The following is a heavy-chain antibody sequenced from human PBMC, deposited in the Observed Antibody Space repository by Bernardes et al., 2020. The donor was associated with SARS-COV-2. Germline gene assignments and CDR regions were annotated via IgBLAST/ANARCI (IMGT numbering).Heavy chain of an antibody. CDR2: ISGSDGST. V-gene: IGHV3-23*01. CDR1: GFTFSSYA. J-gene: IGHJ4*02. D-gene: IGHD6-19*01. Sequence: GGSLRLSCAASGFTFSSYAMSWVRQAPGKGLEWVSAISGSDGSTYYADSVRGRFTISRDNSKNTLFLQMSSLRAEDTALYYCAKAPGSGWSSDYFDSWGQGTLLTVSS. CDR3: AKAPGSGWSSDYFDS.